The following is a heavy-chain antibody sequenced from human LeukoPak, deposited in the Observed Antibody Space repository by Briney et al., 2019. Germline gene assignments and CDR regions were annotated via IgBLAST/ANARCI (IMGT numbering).Heavy chain of an antibody. D-gene: IGHD2-8*01. CDR1: GFTFSSYS. Sequence: PGGSLRLSCAASGFTFSSYSMNWVRQAPGKGLEWVSSISSSSSYIYYADSVKGRFTISRDNAKNSLYLQMNSLRAEDTAVYYCARDENPYCTNGVCYTGAVLANWGQGTLVTVSS. CDR3: ARDENPYCTNGVCYTGAVLAN. J-gene: IGHJ4*02. CDR2: ISSSSSYI. V-gene: IGHV3-21*01.